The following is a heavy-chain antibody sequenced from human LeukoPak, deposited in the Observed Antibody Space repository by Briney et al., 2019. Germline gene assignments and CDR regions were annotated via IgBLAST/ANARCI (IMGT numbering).Heavy chain of an antibody. CDR1: GVSITSNRY. D-gene: IGHD3-10*01. CDR2: IFYSGTT. CDR3: ARHKRFGELFGFDY. J-gene: IGHJ4*02. Sequence: PSETLSLTCTVSGVSITSNRYWGWIRQPPGKGLEWIGSIFYSGTTYYNPSLKRRPTISLNTSKNQCALKLSSVTAADTAVYYCARHKRFGELFGFDYWGQGTLVTVSS. V-gene: IGHV4-39*01.